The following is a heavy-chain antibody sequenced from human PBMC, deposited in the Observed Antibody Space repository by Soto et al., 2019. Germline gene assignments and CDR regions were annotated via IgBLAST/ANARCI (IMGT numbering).Heavy chain of an antibody. J-gene: IGHJ6*02. D-gene: IGHD2-15*01. CDR1: GYTFTGYY. V-gene: IGHV1-2*04. CDR2: INPNSGGT. CDR3: ARDGPVVVAATYYYYGMDV. Sequence: GASVKVSCKASGYTFTGYYMHWLRQAPGQGLEWMGWINPNSGGTNYAQKFQGWVTMTRDTSISTAYMELSRLRSDDTAVYYCARDGPVVVAATYYYYGMDVWGQGTTVTVSS.